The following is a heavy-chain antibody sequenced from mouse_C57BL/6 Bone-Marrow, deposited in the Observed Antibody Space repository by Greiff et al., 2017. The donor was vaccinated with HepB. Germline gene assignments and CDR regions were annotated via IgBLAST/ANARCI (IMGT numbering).Heavy chain of an antibody. CDR2: INPNNGGT. V-gene: IGHV1-18*01. CDR3: AREYYYGSSYLNWYFDV. J-gene: IGHJ1*03. D-gene: IGHD1-1*01. CDR1: GYTFTDYN. Sequence: VHVKQSGPELVKPGASVKIPCKASGYTFTDYNMDWVKQSHGKSLEWIGDINPNNGGTIYNQKFKGKATLTVDKSSSTAYMELRSLTSEDTAVYYCAREYYYGSSYLNWYFDVWGTGTTVTVSS.